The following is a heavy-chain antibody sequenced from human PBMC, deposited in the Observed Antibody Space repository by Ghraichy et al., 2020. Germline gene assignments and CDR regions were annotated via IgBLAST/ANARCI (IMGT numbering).Heavy chain of an antibody. CDR2: ISAYNGNT. J-gene: IGHJ6*02. CDR1: GYTFTSYG. Sequence: ASVKVSCKASGYTFTSYGISWVRQAPGQGLEWMGWISAYNGNTNYAQKLQGRVTMTTDTSTSTAYMELRSLRSDDTAVYYCARDSSWSDRGYYGMDVWGQGTTVTVSS. D-gene: IGHD6-6*01. CDR3: ARDSSWSDRGYYGMDV. V-gene: IGHV1-18*01.